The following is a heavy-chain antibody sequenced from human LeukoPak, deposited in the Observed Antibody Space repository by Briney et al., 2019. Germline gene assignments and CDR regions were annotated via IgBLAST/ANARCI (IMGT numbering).Heavy chain of an antibody. Sequence: ASVKVSCKASGYTFTSYGISWVRQAPGQGLEWMGWISAYNGNTNYAQKLQGRVTMTTDTSTSTAYMELRSMRADDTAVYYCARAITVTSYWFDPWGQGTLVTVSS. V-gene: IGHV1-18*01. CDR3: ARAITVTSYWFDP. J-gene: IGHJ5*02. D-gene: IGHD4-11*01. CDR1: GYTFTSYG. CDR2: ISAYNGNT.